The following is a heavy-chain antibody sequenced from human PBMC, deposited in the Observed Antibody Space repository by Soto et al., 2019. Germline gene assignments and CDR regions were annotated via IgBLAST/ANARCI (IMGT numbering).Heavy chain of an antibody. Sequence: PGGSLRLSCAASGFTFSSYGMHWVRQAPGKGLEWVAVIPYDGSNKYYADSVKGRFTISRDNSKNTLYLQMNSLRAEDTAVYYCAKDRQWLVNAFDIWGQGTMVTVSS. V-gene: IGHV3-30*18. CDR2: IPYDGSNK. J-gene: IGHJ3*02. CDR3: AKDRQWLVNAFDI. CDR1: GFTFSSYG. D-gene: IGHD6-19*01.